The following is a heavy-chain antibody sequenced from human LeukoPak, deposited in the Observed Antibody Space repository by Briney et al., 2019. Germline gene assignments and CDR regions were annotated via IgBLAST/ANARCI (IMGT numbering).Heavy chain of an antibody. CDR3: ARVPGGWDLYFDY. D-gene: IGHD1-26*01. CDR1: GFTFGDYA. V-gene: IGHV3-23*03. J-gene: IGHJ4*02. Sequence: PGGALRLSCTASGFTFGDYAMSWVGQAPGKGVEGVAVIYSGGSTEHTDSVRGGFTISRDNSKNTVYLQMSSLRAEDTALYYCARVPGGWDLYFDYWGQGTLVTVSS. CDR2: IYSGGST.